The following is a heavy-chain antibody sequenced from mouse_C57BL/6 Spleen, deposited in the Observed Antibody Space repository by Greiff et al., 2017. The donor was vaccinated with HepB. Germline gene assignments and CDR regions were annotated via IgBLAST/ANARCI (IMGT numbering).Heavy chain of an antibody. J-gene: IGHJ4*01. CDR3: ASTTVVEDYAMDY. CDR1: GFSLTSYA. CDR2: IWTGGGT. V-gene: IGHV2-9-1*01. D-gene: IGHD1-1*01. Sequence: VKLMESGPGLVAPSQSLSITCTVSGFSLTSYAISWVRQPPGKGLEWLGVIWTGGGTNYNSALKSRLSISKDNSKSQVFLKMNSLQTDDTARYYCASTTVVEDYAMDYWGQGTSVTVSS.